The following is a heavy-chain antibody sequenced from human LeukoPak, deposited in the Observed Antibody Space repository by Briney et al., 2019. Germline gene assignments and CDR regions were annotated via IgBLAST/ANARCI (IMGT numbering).Heavy chain of an antibody. CDR3: ARDFYYDSGGSRVDTFDI. CDR1: GGSIISGDYY. CDR2: ICYTVTT. D-gene: IGHD3-22*01. J-gene: IGHJ3*02. Sequence: SETLSLTCTVSGGSIISGDYYWSWIRQHGGKGREWTGYICYTVTTNYYPSLRIRVTISVDTSKSHFSLKLSSVTAADSAVYYCARDFYYDSGGSRVDTFDIWGQGAMVTVSS. V-gene: IGHV4-31*03.